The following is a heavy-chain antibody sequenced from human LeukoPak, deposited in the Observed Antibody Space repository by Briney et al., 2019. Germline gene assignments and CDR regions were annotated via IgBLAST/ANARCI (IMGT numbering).Heavy chain of an antibody. CDR2: ISGSGGST. CDR1: GFTFSSYA. J-gene: IGHJ5*02. D-gene: IGHD1-26*01. CDR3: AKGGVEWELLGWFDP. V-gene: IGHV3-23*01. Sequence: GGSLRLSCAASGFTFSSYAMSWVRQAPGKGLEWVSAISGSGGSTYYADSVKGRFTIARDNSKNTLYLQMNSRRAEDTAVYYCAKGGVEWELLGWFDPWGQGTLVTISS.